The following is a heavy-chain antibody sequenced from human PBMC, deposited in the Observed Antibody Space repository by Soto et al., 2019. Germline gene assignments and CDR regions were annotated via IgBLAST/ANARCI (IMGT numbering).Heavy chain of an antibody. V-gene: IGHV4-4*07. CDR3: ARDQGVVVTADNWFDP. CDR2: IFSSGST. CDR1: GGSITDYS. Sequence: KPSETLSPTCTVSGGSITDYSWVWIRQPAGKGLEWIGRIFSSGSTNYNPSLKGRITMSLDTSKNQFSLKLNSATATDTAVYFCARDQGVVVTADNWFDPWGRGILVTVSS. J-gene: IGHJ5*02. D-gene: IGHD2-21*02.